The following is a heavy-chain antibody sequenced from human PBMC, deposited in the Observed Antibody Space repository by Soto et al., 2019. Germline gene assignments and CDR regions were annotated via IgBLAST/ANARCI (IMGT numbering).Heavy chain of an antibody. CDR2: ISGSGDST. V-gene: IGHV3-23*01. CDR1: GFTFSNAW. Sequence: PGGSLRLSCAASGFTFSNAWMNWVRQAPGKGLEWVSGISGSGDSTYYADSVKGRFTVSRDNSKNTLYLQMNSLRAEDTAVFYCAKERSSGWSFDYWGQGPLVTVSS. D-gene: IGHD6-19*01. CDR3: AKERSSGWSFDY. J-gene: IGHJ4*02.